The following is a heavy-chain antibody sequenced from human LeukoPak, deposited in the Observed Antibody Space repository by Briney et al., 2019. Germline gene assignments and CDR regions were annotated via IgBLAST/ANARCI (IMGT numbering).Heavy chain of an antibody. V-gene: IGHV4-59*01. CDR1: GDSISTYH. D-gene: IGHD5-18*01. CDR2: MQSTGNS. J-gene: IGHJ4*02. CDR3: ARDKRHSYGRYFDP. Sequence: PSETLSLTCSVSGDSISTYHWNWIRKPPGKGLEWIGYMQSTGNSNYNPSLKNRVNISVDMSKNQFVLNLRSVTAADTADYYCARDKRHSYGRYFDPWGQGMLVTVSS.